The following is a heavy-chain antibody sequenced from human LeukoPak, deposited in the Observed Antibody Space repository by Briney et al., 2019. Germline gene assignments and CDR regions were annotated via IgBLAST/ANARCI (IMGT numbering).Heavy chain of an antibody. J-gene: IGHJ4*02. D-gene: IGHD2-21*02. CDR2: IIPIYNPV. CDR1: GGTFSSYA. V-gene: IGHV1-69*13. Sequence: SVKVSCKTSGGTFSSYAFSWMRQAPGQGLEWVGRIIPIYNPVDYTQRFQGRVTITADESTNTVYLELSSLRYDDTAVYYCAREPLGCGGDCHFDYWGQGTLVTVSA. CDR3: AREPLGCGGDCHFDY.